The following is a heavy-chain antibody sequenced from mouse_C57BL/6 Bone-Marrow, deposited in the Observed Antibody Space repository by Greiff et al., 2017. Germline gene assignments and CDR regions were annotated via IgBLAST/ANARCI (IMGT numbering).Heavy chain of an antibody. CDR2: IDPENGDT. Sequence: VQLQQSGAELVRPGASVKLSCTASGFNIKDDYMHWVKQRPEQGLEWIGWIDPENGDTEYASKVQGKATITADTSSNTAYLQLSSLTSEDTAVYYCTGTVVAHWYFDVWGTGTTVTVSS. CDR1: GFNIKDDY. D-gene: IGHD1-1*01. J-gene: IGHJ1*03. CDR3: TGTVVAHWYFDV. V-gene: IGHV14-4*01.